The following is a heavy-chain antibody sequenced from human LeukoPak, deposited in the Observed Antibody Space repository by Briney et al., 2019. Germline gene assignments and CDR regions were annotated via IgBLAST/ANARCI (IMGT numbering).Heavy chain of an antibody. Sequence: GGSLRLSCAASGFTFSSYSMNWVRQAPGKGLEWVSSISSSSSYIYYADSVKGRFTISRDNAKNSLYVQMNSLRAEDTAVYYCARDFVGIAALGYWGQGTLVTVSS. J-gene: IGHJ4*02. CDR2: ISSSSSYI. D-gene: IGHD6-6*01. CDR3: ARDFVGIAALGY. V-gene: IGHV3-21*01. CDR1: GFTFSSYS.